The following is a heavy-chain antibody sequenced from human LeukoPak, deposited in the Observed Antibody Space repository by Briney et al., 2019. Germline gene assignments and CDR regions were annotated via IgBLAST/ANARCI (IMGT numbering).Heavy chain of an antibody. V-gene: IGHV5-51*01. D-gene: IGHD1-1*01. CDR2: IYPGDSDT. CDR1: GYSFTSYW. J-gene: IGHJ4*02. Sequence: GESLKISCKGSGYSFTSYWIGWVRQMPGKGLEWMGIIYPGDSDTRYSPSFQGQVTISADKSISTAYLQWSSLKASDTAMYYCARRAVWAETTFYYFDYGAQGPLVTVPS. CDR3: ARRAVWAETTFYYFDY.